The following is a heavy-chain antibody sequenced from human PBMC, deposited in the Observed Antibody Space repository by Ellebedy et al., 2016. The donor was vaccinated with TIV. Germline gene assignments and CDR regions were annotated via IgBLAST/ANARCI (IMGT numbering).Heavy chain of an antibody. J-gene: IGHJ5*02. V-gene: IGHV3-7*03. CDR3: ARLPDYGEYRCWFDP. CDR1: GFTFSSYW. D-gene: IGHD4-17*01. Sequence: GGSLRLSCEASGFTFSSYWMSWVRQAPGKGLEWVANIKEDGSEKYYVDSVKGRFTISRDNAKNLVYLQMNSPRAEDTAVYYCARLPDYGEYRCWFDPWGQGTLVTVSP. CDR2: IKEDGSEK.